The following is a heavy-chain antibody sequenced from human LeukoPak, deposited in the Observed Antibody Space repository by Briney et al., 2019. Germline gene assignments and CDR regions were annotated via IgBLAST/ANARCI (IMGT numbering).Heavy chain of an antibody. CDR1: GGSISSYY. D-gene: IGHD5-18*01. J-gene: IGHJ6*03. Sequence: SETLSLTCTVSGGSISSYYWSWIRQPPGKGLEWIGYIYYSGSTNYNPSLKSRVTISVDTSKNQFSLKLSYVTAADTAVYYCARGGYSYGYYMDVWGKGTTVTVSS. V-gene: IGHV4-59*01. CDR2: IYYSGST. CDR3: ARGGYSYGYYMDV.